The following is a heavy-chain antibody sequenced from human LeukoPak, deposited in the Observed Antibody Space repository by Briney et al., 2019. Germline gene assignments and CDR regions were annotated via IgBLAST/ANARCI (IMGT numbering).Heavy chain of an antibody. CDR1: GYSFTSYW. Sequence: GESLKISCQGSGYSFTSYWIGWVRQMPGKGLEWMGIIYPGDSDTRYSPSFQGQVTISADKSIATAYLQWNSLKASDTAMYYCARLGYGPMSYYGSGDYWGQGTLVTVSS. CDR2: IYPGDSDT. CDR3: ARLGYGPMSYYGSGDY. V-gene: IGHV5-51*01. D-gene: IGHD3-10*01. J-gene: IGHJ4*02.